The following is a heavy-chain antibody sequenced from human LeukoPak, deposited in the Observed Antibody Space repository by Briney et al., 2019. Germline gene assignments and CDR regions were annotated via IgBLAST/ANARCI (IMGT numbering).Heavy chain of an antibody. D-gene: IGHD3-10*01. V-gene: IGHV3-30*18. CDR1: GFTFSSYG. CDR3: AKDGDYRALSDYYGMDV. J-gene: IGHJ6*02. CDR2: ISYDGSNK. Sequence: PGGSLRLSCAASGFTFSSYGMHWVRQAPGKGLEWVAVISYDGSNKYYADSVEGRFTISRDNSKNTLYLQMNSLRAEDTAVYYCAKDGDYRALSDYYGMDVWGQGTTVTVSS.